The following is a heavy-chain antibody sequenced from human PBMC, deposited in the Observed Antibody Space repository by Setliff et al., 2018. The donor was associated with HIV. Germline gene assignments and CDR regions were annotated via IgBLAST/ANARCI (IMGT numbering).Heavy chain of an antibody. D-gene: IGHD3-16*01. CDR2: ISGNGGSI. Sequence: PGESLKISCEASGFTFSNYAMSWVRQVPGKGLEWVSFISGNGGSIYDADSVKGRFTVSRDNSKNTLYLEMKNLRAEDTAFYYCAKDSLYYDYVWSNWFDPWGQGTLVTVSS. J-gene: IGHJ5*01. CDR3: AKDSLYYDYVWSNWFDP. V-gene: IGHV3-23*01. CDR1: GFTFSNYA.